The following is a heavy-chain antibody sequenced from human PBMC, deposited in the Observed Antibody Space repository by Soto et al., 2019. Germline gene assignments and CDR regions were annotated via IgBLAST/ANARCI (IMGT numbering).Heavy chain of an antibody. CDR3: ARGQGWLDP. J-gene: IGHJ5*02. Sequence: QLVESGGGLVQPGGSLRLTCAGSGFAFSGYWMSWVRQAPWKGLEWVASIEDNGSEKYYVDSVKGRFTISRDNAKNSLFLQMNSLGAEDTAVYYCARGQGWLDPWGQGTLFTVSS. CDR2: IEDNGSEK. V-gene: IGHV3-7*01. CDR1: GFAFSGYW.